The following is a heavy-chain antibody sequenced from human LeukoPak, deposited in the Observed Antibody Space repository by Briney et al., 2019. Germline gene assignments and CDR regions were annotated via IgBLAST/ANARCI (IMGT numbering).Heavy chain of an antibody. CDR3: ASPVAGTRYFDY. Sequence: ASVKASCKASGGTFSSYAISWVRQAPGQGLEWMGGIIPIFSTANYAQKFQGRVTITAEETTSTAYMELSSLISEDTAVYYFASPVAGTRYFDYGSQGTLVTVS. CDR2: IIPIFSTA. CDR1: GGTFSSYA. J-gene: IGHJ4*02. D-gene: IGHD6-19*01. V-gene: IGHV1-69*13.